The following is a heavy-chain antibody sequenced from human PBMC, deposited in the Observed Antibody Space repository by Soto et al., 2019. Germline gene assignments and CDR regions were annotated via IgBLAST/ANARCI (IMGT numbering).Heavy chain of an antibody. CDR3: ARDGERIAVAGTHWFDP. CDR1: GFTFSSYG. CDR2: IWYDGSNK. Sequence: QVPLVESGGGVVQPGKSLRLSCAASGFTFSSYGMHWVRQAPGKGLEWVAVIWYDGSNKYYADSVKGRFTISRDNSKNTLYLQMNSLRAEDTAVYYCARDGERIAVAGTHWFDPWGQGTLVTVSS. D-gene: IGHD6-19*01. J-gene: IGHJ5*02. V-gene: IGHV3-33*01.